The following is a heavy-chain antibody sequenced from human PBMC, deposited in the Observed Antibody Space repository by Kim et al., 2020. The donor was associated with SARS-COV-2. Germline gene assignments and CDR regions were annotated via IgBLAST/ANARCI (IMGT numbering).Heavy chain of an antibody. V-gene: IGHV1-18*01. Sequence: ASVKVSCKASGYTFTSYGISWVRQAPGQGLEWMGWISAYNGNTNYAQKLQGRVTMTTDTSTSTAYMELRSLRSDDTAVYYCARDHNYYDSSPGHVWGQGTTVTVSS. D-gene: IGHD3-22*01. CDR2: ISAYNGNT. CDR3: ARDHNYYDSSPGHV. J-gene: IGHJ6*02. CDR1: GYTFTSYG.